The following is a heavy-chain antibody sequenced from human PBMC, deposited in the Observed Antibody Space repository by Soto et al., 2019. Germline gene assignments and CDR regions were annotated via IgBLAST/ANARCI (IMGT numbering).Heavy chain of an antibody. CDR1: GGSITSYK. CDR2: MYSSGSF. CDR3: AREWSAFDY. V-gene: IGHV4-59*01. J-gene: IGHJ4*02. D-gene: IGHD2-15*01. Sequence: PSETLSLTRTVSGGSITSYKWSWIRQSPGKGLEWMANMYSSGSFDYNPSLKSRVTMTADTSKNEYFLKLSSATAADTAVYYCAREWSAFDYWGQGILVT.